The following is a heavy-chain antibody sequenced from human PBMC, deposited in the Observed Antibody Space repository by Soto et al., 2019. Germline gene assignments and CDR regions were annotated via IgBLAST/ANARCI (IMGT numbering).Heavy chain of an antibody. CDR2: IMPGSSHI. D-gene: IGHD3-3*01. V-gene: IGHV3-48*01. J-gene: IGHJ6*02. CDR3: AKVLVRYYFYYGMDV. CDR1: GFTFSIYS. Sequence: GGSLRLSCAASGFTFSIYSMNWVRQAPGKGLEWVSYIMPGSSHIFYADSVKGRFTISRDNAKNSLYLQMNSLRAEDTAVYYCAKVLVRYYFYYGMDVWGQGTTVTSP.